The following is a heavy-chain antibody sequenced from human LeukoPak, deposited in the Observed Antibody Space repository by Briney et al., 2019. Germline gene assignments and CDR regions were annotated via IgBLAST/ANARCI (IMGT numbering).Heavy chain of an antibody. CDR1: GYTFTGYY. CDR2: INPNSGGT. CDR3: RTDRYGDYGDYIDY. Sequence: ASVKVSCKASGYTFTGYYMHWVRQAPGQGLDWMGWINPNSGGTNYAQKFQGRVTMTRDTSISTAYMELSRLRSDDTAVYYCRTDRYGDYGDYIDYWGQGTLVTVSS. J-gene: IGHJ4*02. D-gene: IGHD4-17*01. V-gene: IGHV1-2*02.